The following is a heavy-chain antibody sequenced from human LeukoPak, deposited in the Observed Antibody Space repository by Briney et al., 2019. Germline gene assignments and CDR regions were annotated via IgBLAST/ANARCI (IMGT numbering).Heavy chain of an antibody. V-gene: IGHV3-48*02. CDR1: GFTFCSYS. D-gene: IGHD6-19*01. Sequence: GGSLRLSCTASGFTFCSYSMNWVRQAPGKGLEWVSYISSSSSTIYYADSVKGRFTISRDNAKNSLYLQMNSLRDEDTAVYYCASIPIAVAGTTFDYWGQGTLVTVSS. CDR3: ASIPIAVAGTTFDY. J-gene: IGHJ4*02. CDR2: ISSSSSTI.